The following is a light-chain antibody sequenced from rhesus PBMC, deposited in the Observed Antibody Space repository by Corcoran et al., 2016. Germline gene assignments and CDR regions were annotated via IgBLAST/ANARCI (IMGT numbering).Light chain of an antibody. CDR1: QGSSSD. J-gene: IGKJ4*01. CDR2: YAN. CDR3: QQYNILPLT. Sequence: DIQMTQSPSSVPASVGDRVTITCRASQGSSSDYAWYQQKPRKAPKLLYKYANTLQSGVPSRFSGSGSGTDFTLTFSSLKPEHFATYSCQQYNILPLTFGGGTKVEIK. V-gene: IGKV1-25*01.